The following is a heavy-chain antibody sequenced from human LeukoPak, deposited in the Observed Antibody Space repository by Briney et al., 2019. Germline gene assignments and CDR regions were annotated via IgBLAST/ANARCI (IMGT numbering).Heavy chain of an antibody. V-gene: IGHV3-11*01. J-gene: IGHJ4*02. CDR1: GFTFSDYY. CDR3: ARAYTIYDSSGPLGY. D-gene: IGHD3-22*01. CDR2: ISSSGSTI. Sequence: GGSLRLSCAASGFTFSDYYMSWIRQAPGKGLEWVSYISSSGSTIYYADSVKGRFTISRDNAKNSLYLQMNSLRAEDTAVYYCARAYTIYDSSGPLGYWGQGTLVTVSS.